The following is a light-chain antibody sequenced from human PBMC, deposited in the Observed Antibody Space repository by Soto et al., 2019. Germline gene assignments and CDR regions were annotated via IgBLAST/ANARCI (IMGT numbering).Light chain of an antibody. J-gene: IGKJ4*01. CDR1: QGINNW. Sequence: DIQMTQSPSSLSASIGDRFAITCRASQGINNWLAWYQQKPGKAPKLLIYAASSLQSGVPSRFSGSGSGTDFTLTINNLQPDDFATYYCQQANSFLALTFGGGTKVDIK. CDR3: QQANSFLALT. V-gene: IGKV1-12*01. CDR2: AAS.